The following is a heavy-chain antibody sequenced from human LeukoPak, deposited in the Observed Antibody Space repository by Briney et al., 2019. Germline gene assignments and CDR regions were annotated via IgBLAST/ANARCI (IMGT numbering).Heavy chain of an antibody. J-gene: IGHJ4*02. Sequence: ASVKVSCKASGYTFTSYYMHWVRQAPGQGLEWMGIINPRGGSTSYAQKFQGRVTMTRDTSTSTVYMELSSLRSEDTAVYYCARDIVVVPAAPGSVDYWGQGTLVTVSS. CDR3: ARDIVVVPAAPGSVDY. CDR2: INPRGGST. V-gene: IGHV1-46*01. CDR1: GYTFTSYY. D-gene: IGHD2-2*01.